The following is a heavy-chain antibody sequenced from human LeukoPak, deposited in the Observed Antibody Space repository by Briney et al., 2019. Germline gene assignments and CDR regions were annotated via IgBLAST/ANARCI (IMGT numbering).Heavy chain of an antibody. CDR3: ARQGCSSTSCYFDY. D-gene: IGHD2-2*01. CDR1: DGSIRGSFYY. J-gene: IGHJ4*02. CDR2: ISYNGGT. V-gene: IGHV4-39*01. Sequence: SETLSLTCSVSDGSIRGSFYYWGWIRQTPGTGLEFIGSISYNGGTYYNPSLESRVTISIDTSRQQFSLKLMSVSAADTAVYYCARQGCSSTSCYFDYWGQGTLVTVSS.